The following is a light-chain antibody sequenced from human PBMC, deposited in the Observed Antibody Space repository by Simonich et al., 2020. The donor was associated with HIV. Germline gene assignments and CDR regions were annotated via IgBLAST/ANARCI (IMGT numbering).Light chain of an antibody. V-gene: IGKV3D-15*01. J-gene: IGKJ1*01. Sequence: EIVMTQSPATLSVSPGERATLSCRASQSVSSNLAWYQQKPGQAPRLLIYGASSRATGIPDRFSGSGSGTEFTLTISTMQSEDFAVYYCQQCNNWPPTFGQGTKVEIK. CDR2: GAS. CDR3: QQCNNWPPT. CDR1: QSVSSN.